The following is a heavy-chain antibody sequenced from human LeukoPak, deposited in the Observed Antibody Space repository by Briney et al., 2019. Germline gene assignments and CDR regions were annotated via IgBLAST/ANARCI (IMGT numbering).Heavy chain of an antibody. CDR1: GGSLNPYY. Sequence: SETLSLTCSVSGGSLNPYYWSYIRQSPGKGLEWIGNIHYSGRPNYNPSLKSRVTISLDTSKKQFSLKLHSVAAADTAVYFCARTASSYYYYTDVWGKGTTVTISS. J-gene: IGHJ6*03. V-gene: IGHV4-59*01. D-gene: IGHD6-25*01. CDR2: IHYSGRP. CDR3: ARTASSYYYYTDV.